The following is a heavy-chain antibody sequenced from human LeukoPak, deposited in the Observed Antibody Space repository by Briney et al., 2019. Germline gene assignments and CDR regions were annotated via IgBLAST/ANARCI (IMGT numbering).Heavy chain of an antibody. CDR3: ARGTVLLWFGELLAFDP. CDR2: IYYSGST. V-gene: IGHV4-59*12. CDR1: GGSISSYY. Sequence: SETLSLTCTVSGGSISSYYWSWIRQPPGKGLEWIGYIYYSGSTNYNPSLKSRVTISVDTSKNQFSLKLSSVTAADTAVYYCARGTVLLWFGELLAFDPWGQGTLVTVSS. J-gene: IGHJ5*02. D-gene: IGHD3-10*01.